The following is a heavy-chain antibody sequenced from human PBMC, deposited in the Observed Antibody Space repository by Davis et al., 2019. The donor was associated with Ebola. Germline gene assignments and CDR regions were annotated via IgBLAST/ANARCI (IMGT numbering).Heavy chain of an antibody. CDR1: GYTFTSYG. J-gene: IGHJ4*02. Sequence: ASVKVSCKASGYTFTSYGISWVRQAPGQGLEWMGWISAYNGNTNYAQKLQGRVTMTTDTSTSTAYMELRSLRSDDTAVYYCARGAWNDQTPYYFDYWGQGTLVTVSS. V-gene: IGHV1-18*01. CDR2: ISAYNGNT. D-gene: IGHD1-1*01. CDR3: ARGAWNDQTPYYFDY.